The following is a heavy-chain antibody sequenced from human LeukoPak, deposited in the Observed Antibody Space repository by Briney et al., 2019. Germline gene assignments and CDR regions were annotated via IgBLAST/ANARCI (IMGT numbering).Heavy chain of an antibody. Sequence: GGPLRLSCAASGFTFSNYAISWFRKAPGKGLDWFSSISGDGGSTYYADSVKGRFTISRDNSKNTVYLQMNSLRAEDTAIYYCAKNRGHCSGGSCYGDYWGQGTLVTVSS. J-gene: IGHJ4*02. CDR2: ISGDGGST. D-gene: IGHD2-15*01. V-gene: IGHV3-23*01. CDR1: GFTFSNYA. CDR3: AKNRGHCSGGSCYGDY.